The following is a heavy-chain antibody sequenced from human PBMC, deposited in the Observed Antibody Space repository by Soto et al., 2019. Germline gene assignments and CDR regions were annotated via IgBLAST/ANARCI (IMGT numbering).Heavy chain of an antibody. D-gene: IGHD2-2*01. Sequence: GGSLRLSCAASGFTFSSYAMSRVRQAPGKGLEWVSAISGSGGSTYYADSVKGRLTISRDNSKNTLYLQMNSLRAEDTAVYYCAKKPQYCSSTSCRLDYWGQGTLVTVSS. CDR3: AKKPQYCSSTSCRLDY. CDR1: GFTFSSYA. CDR2: ISGSGGST. V-gene: IGHV3-23*01. J-gene: IGHJ4*02.